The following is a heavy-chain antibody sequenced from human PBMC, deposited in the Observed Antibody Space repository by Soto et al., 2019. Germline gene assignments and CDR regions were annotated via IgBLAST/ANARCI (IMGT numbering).Heavy chain of an antibody. V-gene: IGHV1-24*01. J-gene: IGHJ4*02. D-gene: IGHD1-1*01. Sequence: QVQLLQSGAEVKKPGASVKVSCKVSGHTLTELSMHWVRQAPGRGLEWMGGFDPEDGETIFAQKFQGRVTMTQDTSTDSTYMELTSLRSEDTAVYYCAVGGTRWRHFHFDYWGQGALVSISS. CDR1: GHTLTELS. CDR2: FDPEDGET. CDR3: AVGGTRWRHFHFDY.